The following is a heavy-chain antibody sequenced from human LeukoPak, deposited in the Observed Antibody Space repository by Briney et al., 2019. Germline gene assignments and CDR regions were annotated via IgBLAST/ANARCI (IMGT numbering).Heavy chain of an antibody. CDR3: AREHKWELGAFDI. CDR2: IYYRRTT. CDR1: GYSISSGYD. Sequence: SETLSLTCTVSGYSISSGYDWGWIRQPPGKGLEWIGSIYYRRTTYYNPSLKSRVTISVDTSKNQFSLKLSSVTAADTAVYYCAREHKWELGAFDIWGQGTMVTVSS. V-gene: IGHV4-38-2*02. D-gene: IGHD1-26*01. J-gene: IGHJ3*02.